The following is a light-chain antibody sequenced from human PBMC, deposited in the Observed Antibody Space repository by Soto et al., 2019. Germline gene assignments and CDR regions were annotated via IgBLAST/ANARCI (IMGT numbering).Light chain of an antibody. CDR3: QQYNSYPIT. CDR1: QSISNW. Sequence: DIQITQSPSSLSASVGDRVTITFRASQSISNWLAWYQQKPGKAPKLLIYDASTLESGVPSRFSGGGFGTDFTLTISSLQPEDFATYYCQQYNSYPITFGQGTRLEI. V-gene: IGKV1-5*01. J-gene: IGKJ5*01. CDR2: DAS.